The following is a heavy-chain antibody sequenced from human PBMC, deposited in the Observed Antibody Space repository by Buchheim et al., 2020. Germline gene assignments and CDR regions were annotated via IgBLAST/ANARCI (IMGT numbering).Heavy chain of an antibody. V-gene: IGHV3-30-3*01. CDR1: GFTFSSYA. D-gene: IGHD6-13*01. J-gene: IGHJ6*02. CDR2: ISYDGSNK. Sequence: QVQLVESGGGVVQPGRSLRLSCAASGFTFSSYAMHWVRQAPGKGLEWVAVISYDGSNKYYADSVKGRFTISRDNSKNTLYLQMNSLRAEDTAVYYCARPTGSSWYYYGMDVWGQGTT. CDR3: ARPTGSSWYYYGMDV.